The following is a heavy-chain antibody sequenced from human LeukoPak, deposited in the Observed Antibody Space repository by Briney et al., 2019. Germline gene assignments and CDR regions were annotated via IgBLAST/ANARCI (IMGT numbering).Heavy chain of an antibody. J-gene: IGHJ4*02. D-gene: IGHD3-10*01. Sequence: AGGSRGLSCAASGFTFSSYGINWVRQAPGKGLEWVAVIWYDGSNKYYADSVKGRFTISRDNSKNTLYLQMNSLRAEDTAVYYCARGREVLGDLSSLYFDYWGQGTLVTVSS. CDR1: GFTFSSYG. V-gene: IGHV3-33*01. CDR2: IWYDGSNK. CDR3: ARGREVLGDLSSLYFDY.